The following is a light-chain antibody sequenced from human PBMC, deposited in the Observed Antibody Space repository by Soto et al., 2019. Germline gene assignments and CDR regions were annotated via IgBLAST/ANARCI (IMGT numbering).Light chain of an antibody. J-gene: IGLJ1*01. Sequence: QSVLTQPPSVSGTPGQRATISCSGSSSNIGSNTVNWYQQLPGTAPKLLIYSNNQRPSGVPDRFSGSKSGTSASLAISGLQSEDEADYYCAAWDDSLNGYVFGTGTKVTVL. V-gene: IGLV1-44*01. CDR3: AAWDDSLNGYV. CDR1: SSNIGSNT. CDR2: SNN.